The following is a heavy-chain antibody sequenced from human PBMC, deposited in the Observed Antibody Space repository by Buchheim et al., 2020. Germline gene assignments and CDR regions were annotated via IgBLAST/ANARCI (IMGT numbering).Heavy chain of an antibody. CDR2: ISSSSSTI. J-gene: IGHJ5*02. CDR1: GFTFSSYS. CDR3: AGDEGHSGWYGWFDP. V-gene: IGHV3-48*02. D-gene: IGHD6-19*01. Sequence: EVQLVESGGGLVQPGGSLRLSCAASGFTFSSYSMNWVRQVPGKGLEWVSYISSSSSTIYYADSVRGRFTISRDNAKNSLYLQINSLRDEDTAVYYCAGDEGHSGWYGWFDPWGQGTL.